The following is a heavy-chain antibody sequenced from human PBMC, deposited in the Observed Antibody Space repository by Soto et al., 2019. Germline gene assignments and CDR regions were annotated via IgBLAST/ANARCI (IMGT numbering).Heavy chain of an antibody. CDR3: AKLDSSGGGYYYGMDV. CDR1: GFTFSSYA. V-gene: IGHV3-23*01. Sequence: GGSLRLSCAASGFTFSSYAMSWVRQAPGKGLEWVSAISGSGGSTYYADSVKGRFTISRDNSKNTLYLQMNSLRAEDTAVNYCAKLDSSGGGYYYGMDVWGQGTTVTVSS. J-gene: IGHJ6*02. CDR2: ISGSGGST. D-gene: IGHD6-19*01.